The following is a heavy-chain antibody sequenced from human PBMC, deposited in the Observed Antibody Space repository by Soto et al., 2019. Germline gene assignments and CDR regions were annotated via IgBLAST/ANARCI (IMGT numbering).Heavy chain of an antibody. CDR2: ISSYNGNT. CDR1: GYTFTSYD. V-gene: IGHV1-18*01. Sequence: QVQLVQSGAEVKKPGASVKVSCKASGYTFTSYDISWVRHAPGQGLEWMGWISSYNGNTNYAQKLQGRVTMTTDTSTSTAYMELRSLRSDDTAVYYCARGGTTPYYYYYGMDVWGQGTTVTVSS. D-gene: IGHD1-1*01. J-gene: IGHJ6*02. CDR3: ARGGTTPYYYYYGMDV.